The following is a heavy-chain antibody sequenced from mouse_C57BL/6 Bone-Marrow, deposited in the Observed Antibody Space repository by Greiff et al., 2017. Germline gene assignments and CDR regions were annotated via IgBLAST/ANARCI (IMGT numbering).Heavy chain of an antibody. J-gene: IGHJ3*01. CDR1: GFTFSSYA. V-gene: IGHV5-9-1*02. CDR2: ISSGGDYI. Sequence: EVMLVESGEGLVKPGGSLKLSCAASGFTFSSYAMSWVSQTPETRLECVAYISSGGDYISYADTVKGRFPISRDNARNTLYLQMSSLKSEDTAMYYCTREDRAFWGQGTIVTVSA. CDR3: TREDRAF.